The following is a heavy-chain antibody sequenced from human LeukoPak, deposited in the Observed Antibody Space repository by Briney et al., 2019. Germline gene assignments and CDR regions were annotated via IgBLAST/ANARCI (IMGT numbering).Heavy chain of an antibody. D-gene: IGHD2-2*01. CDR2: IYTSGST. Sequence: SETLSLTCTVSGGSISSGSYYWSCIRRPAGKGLECIGRIYTSGSTNYNPSLKSRVTMSVDTSKNQFSLKLSSVTAADTAVYFCARGPPVPAANQYWFDPWGQGTLVTVSS. CDR3: ARGPPVPAANQYWFDP. J-gene: IGHJ5*02. V-gene: IGHV4-61*02. CDR1: GGSISSGSYY.